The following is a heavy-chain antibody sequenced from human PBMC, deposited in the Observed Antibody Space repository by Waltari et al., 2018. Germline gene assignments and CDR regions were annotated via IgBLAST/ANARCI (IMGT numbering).Heavy chain of an antibody. CDR1: GYTFTRFD. V-gene: IGHV1-8*01. CDR3: AREALPGDEYYYGMDV. J-gene: IGHJ6*02. D-gene: IGHD3-10*01. Sequence: QVQLVQSGAEVKKPGASLKVSCKASGYTFTRFDINWVRQATGQGLEWMGWTNPNSGNTGYAQRFQGRVTMTSNTSISTAYLELSSLRSEDSAVYYCAREALPGDEYYYGMDVWGQGTTVIVSS. CDR2: TNPNSGNT.